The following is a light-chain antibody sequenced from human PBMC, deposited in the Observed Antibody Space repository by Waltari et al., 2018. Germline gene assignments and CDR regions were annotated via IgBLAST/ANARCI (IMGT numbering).Light chain of an antibody. J-gene: IGKJ4*01. CDR3: QQYNDWPPT. V-gene: IGKV3-15*01. Sequence: EIVMTQSPATLSVSVGERATLSCRASQRFGSDLAWYQLKPGQAPRLLLSGASTRATGTPARVSGSGSGTEFTLTISSLQSEDFAVYYCQQYNDWPPTFGGGTKVEIK. CDR2: GAS. CDR1: QRFGSD.